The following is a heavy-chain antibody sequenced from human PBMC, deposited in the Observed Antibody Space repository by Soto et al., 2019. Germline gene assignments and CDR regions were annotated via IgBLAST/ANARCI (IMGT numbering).Heavy chain of an antibody. CDR3: ARGGWTHVDC. V-gene: IGHV4-59*08. J-gene: IGHJ4*02. CDR1: GGSISVYY. Sequence: QVQLQESGPGLVKPSETLSLTCTVSGGSISVYYWSWIRQPPGKGLEWIGDINYSGRTNSNPHLTRRVTRSVDTSKNRLSPKLRSVTAGETDKHYSARGGWTHVDCWGPANRVTVPS. D-gene: IGHD3-16*01. CDR2: INYSGRT.